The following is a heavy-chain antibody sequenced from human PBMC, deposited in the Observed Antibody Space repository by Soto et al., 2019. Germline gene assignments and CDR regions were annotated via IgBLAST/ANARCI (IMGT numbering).Heavy chain of an antibody. D-gene: IGHD3-16*01. V-gene: IGHV4-59*08. J-gene: IGHJ4*02. CDR1: GGSISSYY. CDR3: ARQYDYIWGSYAY. CDR2: IFHTGST. Sequence: SETLSLTCTVSGGSISSYYWSWIRQPPGKGLEWIGYIFHTGSTNYNPSLKSRVNISVDTSRNQFSLKLSSVTAADTAVYYCARQYDYIWGSYAYWGQGTLVTVSS.